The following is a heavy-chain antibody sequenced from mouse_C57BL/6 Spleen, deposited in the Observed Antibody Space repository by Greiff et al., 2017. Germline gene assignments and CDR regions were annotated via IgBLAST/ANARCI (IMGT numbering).Heavy chain of an antibody. CDR1: GYTFTSYW. Sequence: QVQLQQPGAELVMPGASVKLSCKASGYTFTSYWMHWVKQRPGQGLEWIGEIDPSDSYTNYNQKFKGKSTLTVDKSSSTAYMQLSSLTSEDSAVYYCARSTYDYHAMDYWGQGTSVTVSS. J-gene: IGHJ4*01. V-gene: IGHV1-69*01. CDR3: ARSTYDYHAMDY. CDR2: IDPSDSYT.